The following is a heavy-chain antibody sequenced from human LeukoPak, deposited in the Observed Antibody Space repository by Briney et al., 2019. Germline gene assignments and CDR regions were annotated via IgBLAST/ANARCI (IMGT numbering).Heavy chain of an antibody. CDR1: GFTFSSYG. CDR2: IWYDGSNK. Sequence: GGSVRLSCAASGFTFSSYGMHWVRQAPGKGLEWVAVIWYDGSNKYYADSVKGRFTISRDNSKNTLYLQMNSLRAEDTAVYYCAKDRGSGYCSSTSCYPPGPMDVWGKGTTVTVSS. J-gene: IGHJ6*03. V-gene: IGHV3-33*06. CDR3: AKDRGSGYCSSTSCYPPGPMDV. D-gene: IGHD2-2*01.